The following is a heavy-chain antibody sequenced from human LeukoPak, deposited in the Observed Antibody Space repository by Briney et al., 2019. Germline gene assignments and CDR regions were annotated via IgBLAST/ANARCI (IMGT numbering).Heavy chain of an antibody. V-gene: IGHV3-11*01. CDR1: GFTFSDYY. J-gene: IGHJ4*02. D-gene: IGHD3-10*01. CDR3: ARDLYGSGSYSHFDS. CDR2: VSGSGSSL. Sequence: PGGSLRLSCAASGFTFSDYYMSWIRQAPGKGLEWVSYVSGSGSSLYYADSVKGRFTISRDNAKNSLYLQMNSLRAEDTAVYYCARDLYGSGSYSHFDSWGQGTLVTVSS.